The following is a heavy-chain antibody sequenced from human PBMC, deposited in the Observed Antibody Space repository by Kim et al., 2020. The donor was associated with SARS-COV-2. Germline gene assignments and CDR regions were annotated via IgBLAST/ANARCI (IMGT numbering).Heavy chain of an antibody. V-gene: IGHV3-7*01. CDR1: GFSFRDYS. D-gene: IGHD3-10*01. CDR2: KKGNGSEK. J-gene: IGHJ4*02. CDR3: AALDSVQVPGGC. Sequence: GGSLRLSCAASGFSFRDYSMSWVRQAPGKGLEWVAMKKGNGSEKHYVDSVKGRFTMSRDNAKNSLYLQMNGLRTDDTAIYYCAALDSVQVPGGCWRQRTL.